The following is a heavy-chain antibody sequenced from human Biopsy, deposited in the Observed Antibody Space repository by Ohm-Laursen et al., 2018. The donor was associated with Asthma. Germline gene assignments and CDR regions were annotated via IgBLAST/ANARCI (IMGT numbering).Heavy chain of an antibody. CDR1: GGSVSRGSYY. CDR3: ARVPTTLRYFDL. Sequence: SETLSLTCTVSGGSVSRGSYYWSWIRQPPGKGLAWVSYISYSGSTDYNPSLKSRLTISMDTSKNQFSLKLSSVTAADTAVYYCARVPTTLRYFDLWGRGTLVTVSS. V-gene: IGHV4-61*01. CDR2: ISYSGST. D-gene: IGHD2-15*01. J-gene: IGHJ2*01.